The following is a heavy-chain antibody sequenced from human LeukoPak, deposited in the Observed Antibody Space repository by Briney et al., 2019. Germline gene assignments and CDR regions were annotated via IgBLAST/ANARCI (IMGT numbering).Heavy chain of an antibody. Sequence: PSETLSLTCTVSGGSISSYYWSWIRQPPGKGLEWIRNIYYSGSTNYNPSLKSRVTISVDTSKNQFSLKLSSVTAADTAVYYCARVGGYGSGSRYYYYMDVWGKGTTVTISS. CDR3: ARVGGYGSGSRYYYYMDV. V-gene: IGHV4-59*01. J-gene: IGHJ6*03. D-gene: IGHD3-10*01. CDR1: GGSISSYY. CDR2: IYYSGST.